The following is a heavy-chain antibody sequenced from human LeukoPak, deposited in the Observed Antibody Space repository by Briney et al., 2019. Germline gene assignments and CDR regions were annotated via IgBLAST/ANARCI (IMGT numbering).Heavy chain of an antibody. Sequence: SETLSLTCTVSGGSISSYYWSWIRQPPGKGLEWIGYIYTSGSTTYNPSLKSRVTISVDTSKNQFSLKLSSVTAADTAEYYCARLEWGWYYDFWSGYYSGGGYFDYWGQGTLVTVSS. CDR1: GGSISSYY. CDR3: ARLEWGWYYDFWSGYYSGGGYFDY. CDR2: IYTSGST. J-gene: IGHJ4*02. V-gene: IGHV4-4*09. D-gene: IGHD3-3*01.